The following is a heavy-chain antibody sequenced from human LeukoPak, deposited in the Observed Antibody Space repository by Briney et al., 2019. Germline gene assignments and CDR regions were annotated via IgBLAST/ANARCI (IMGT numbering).Heavy chain of an antibody. CDR2: IKKNASEQ. CDR1: GITLSSDW. CDR3: MRDQGAFDI. Sequence: PGGSLRLSCAVAGITLSSDWMSCVRQAPGKGLGWVGKIKKNASEQYLVDSLRCRFPISRDNAKNSLFLQMNSLRADDTAVYYCMRDQGAFDIWGHGTMVTVSS. V-gene: IGHV3-7*05. J-gene: IGHJ3*02.